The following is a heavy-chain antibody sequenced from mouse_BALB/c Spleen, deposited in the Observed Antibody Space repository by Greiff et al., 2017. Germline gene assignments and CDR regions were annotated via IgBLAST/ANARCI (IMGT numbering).Heavy chain of an antibody. CDR1: GYTFTSYT. Sequence: QVQLKESAAELARPGASVKMSCKASGYTFTSYTMHWVKQRPGQGLEWIGYINPSSGDTEYNQKFKDKTTLTADKSSSTAYMQLSSLTSEDSAVYYCARLGFAYWGQGTLVTVSA. V-gene: IGHV1-4*02. CDR2: INPSSGDT. CDR3: ARLGFAY. J-gene: IGHJ3*01.